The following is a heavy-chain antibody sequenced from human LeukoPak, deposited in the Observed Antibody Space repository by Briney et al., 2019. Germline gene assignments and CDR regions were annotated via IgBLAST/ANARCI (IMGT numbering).Heavy chain of an antibody. CDR1: GFTFSSYS. J-gene: IGHJ4*02. CDR2: ISSSSSYI. D-gene: IGHD3-3*01. V-gene: IGHV3-21*01. CDR3: ARDLLEWLATPTLDY. Sequence: PGGSLRLSCAASGFTFSSYSMNWVRQAPGKGLEWVSSISSSSSYIYYADPVKGRFTISRDNAKNSLYLQMNSLRAEDTAVYYCARDLLEWLATPTLDYWGQGTLVTVSS.